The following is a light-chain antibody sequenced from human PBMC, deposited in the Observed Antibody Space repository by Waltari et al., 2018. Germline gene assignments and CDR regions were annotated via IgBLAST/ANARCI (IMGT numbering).Light chain of an antibody. V-gene: IGKV3-20*01. Sequence: LTQSLATLSLSPGERATLFCRASQTISTYLAWFQQKPGQAPRLLIYDASRRATGIPDRFSGSGSRTDFSLTISSLEPEDFAVYYCQKYDNSPLSFGQGTKVEIE. CDR3: QKYDNSPLS. CDR2: DAS. J-gene: IGKJ2*03. CDR1: QTISTY.